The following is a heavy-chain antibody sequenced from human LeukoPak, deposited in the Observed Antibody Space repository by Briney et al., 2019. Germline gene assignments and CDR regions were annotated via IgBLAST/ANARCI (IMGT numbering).Heavy chain of an antibody. J-gene: IGHJ3*02. CDR1: GFTFSDYN. CDR3: AKDSGHDGYAFDI. CDR2: ILSHGKSD. D-gene: IGHD5-24*01. Sequence: GGSLRLSCAASGFTFSDYNMQWLRQTPGKGLEWVGIILSHGKSDFYADSVKGRFTISRDNSKNTLYLHMNSLREDDTAVYYCAKDSGHDGYAFDIWGPGTMVTVSS. V-gene: IGHV3-30*04.